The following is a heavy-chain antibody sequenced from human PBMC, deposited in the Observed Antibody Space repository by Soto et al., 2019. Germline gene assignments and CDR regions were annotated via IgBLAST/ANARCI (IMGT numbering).Heavy chain of an antibody. J-gene: IGHJ6*02. CDR2: IYYSGST. CDR3: ARVTEGQTMVRGVIRYYYYGMEV. D-gene: IGHD3-10*01. V-gene: IGHV4-59*01. CDR1: GGSISSYY. Sequence: SETLSLTCTVSGGSISSYYWSWIRQPPGKGLEWIGYIYYSGSTNCNPSLKSRVTISVDTSKNQFSLKLSSVTAADTAVYYCARVTEGQTMVRGVIRYYYYGMEVWGQGTTVTVSS.